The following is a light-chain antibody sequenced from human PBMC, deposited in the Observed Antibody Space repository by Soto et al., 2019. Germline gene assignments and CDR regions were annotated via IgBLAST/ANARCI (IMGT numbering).Light chain of an antibody. V-gene: IGLV2-14*01. Sequence: QSALTQPASVSGSPGQSITISCTGTSSDVGGYNYVSWYQQHPGKAPKLMIYDVSNRPSGVSNRFSGSKSGNTASLTISGLQAEGEADYYCSSYKSSSTLFGGGTKVTV. J-gene: IGLJ2*01. CDR3: SSYKSSSTL. CDR2: DVS. CDR1: SSDVGGYNY.